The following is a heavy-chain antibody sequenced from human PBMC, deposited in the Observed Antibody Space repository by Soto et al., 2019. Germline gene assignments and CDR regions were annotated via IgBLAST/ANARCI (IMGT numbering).Heavy chain of an antibody. J-gene: IGHJ3*01. CDR1: GFIFTNYA. Sequence: PGGSLRLSCAASGFIFTNYALSWVRQAPGKGLEWVAGVSGSGDSSYYADSVKARFTVSRDNSRSTLYLQMSSLRAEDSAIYFCAKDADNDDYGVFDVWGQGXLVTV. CDR2: VSGSGDSS. V-gene: IGHV3-23*01. CDR3: AKDADNDDYGVFDV. D-gene: IGHD4-17*01.